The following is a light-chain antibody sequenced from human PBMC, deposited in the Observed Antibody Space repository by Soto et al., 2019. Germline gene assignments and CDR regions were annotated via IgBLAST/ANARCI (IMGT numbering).Light chain of an antibody. CDR3: SSYTNSITLYV. CDR1: SSDVGGYNF. J-gene: IGLJ1*01. CDR2: DVS. Sequence: LTQPASVSGSPGQSITVSCTGTSSDVGGYNFVSWYQQHPGKAPKLMIYDVSNRPSGVSDRFSGSKSGNTASLTISGLQAEDEADYYCSSYTNSITLYVFGTGTKVTVL. V-gene: IGLV2-14*01.